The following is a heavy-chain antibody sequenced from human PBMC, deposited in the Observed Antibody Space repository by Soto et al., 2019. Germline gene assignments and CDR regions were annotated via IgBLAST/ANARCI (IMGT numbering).Heavy chain of an antibody. D-gene: IGHD5-18*01. CDR3: AADGGGYSYGYLDYYYYMDV. CDR2: IVVGSGNT. V-gene: IGHV1-58*02. CDR1: GFTFTSSA. Sequence: SVKVSCKASGFTFTSSAMQWVRQARGERLEWIGWIVVGSGNTNYAQKFQERVTITRDMSTSTAYMELSSLRSEDTAVYYCAADGGGYSYGYLDYYYYMDVWGQGTTVTVSS. J-gene: IGHJ6*03.